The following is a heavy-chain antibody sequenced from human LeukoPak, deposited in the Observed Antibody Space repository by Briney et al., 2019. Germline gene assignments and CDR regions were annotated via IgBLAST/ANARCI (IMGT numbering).Heavy chain of an antibody. CDR3: ARDVASSSGYYGYYYYYGMDV. CDR2: IKPDGSEK. Sequence: GGSLRLTCAASGFSFSVYWMSWVRQAPGGGLEWVANIKPDGSEKNYVDSVKGRFTISRDNAKNSLYLQMNSLRAEDTAVYYCARDVASSSGYYGYYYYYGMDVWGQGTTVTVSS. V-gene: IGHV3-7*01. J-gene: IGHJ6*02. CDR1: GFSFSVYW. D-gene: IGHD3-22*01.